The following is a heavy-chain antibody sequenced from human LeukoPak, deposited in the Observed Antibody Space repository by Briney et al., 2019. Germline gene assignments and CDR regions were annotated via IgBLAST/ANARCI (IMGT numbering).Heavy chain of an antibody. J-gene: IGHJ5*02. CDR1: GFTFSSYA. V-gene: IGHV3-30*04. CDR3: ARGNSFDP. CDR2: ISYDGSNK. Sequence: GGSLRLSCVASGFTFSSYAMHWVRQAPGKGLEWVAVISYDGSNKYYADSVKGRFTISRDNSKNTLYLQMNSLRAEDTAVYYCARGNSFDPWGQGTLVTVSS.